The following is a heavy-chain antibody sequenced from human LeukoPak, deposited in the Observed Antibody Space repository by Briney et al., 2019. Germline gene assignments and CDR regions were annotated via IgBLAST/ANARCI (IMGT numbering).Heavy chain of an antibody. CDR2: ISTSSSYI. D-gene: IGHD2-2*02. Sequence: PGGSLRLSCAAYGFTFSSYSMNWVRQAPGKGLEWVSFISTSSSYIYYADSVKGRFTISRDNAKNSLYLEMNSLRAEDTAVYYCAREVVPAAIGSYWGQGTLVTVSS. V-gene: IGHV3-21*04. CDR3: AREVVPAAIGSY. CDR1: GFTFSSYS. J-gene: IGHJ4*02.